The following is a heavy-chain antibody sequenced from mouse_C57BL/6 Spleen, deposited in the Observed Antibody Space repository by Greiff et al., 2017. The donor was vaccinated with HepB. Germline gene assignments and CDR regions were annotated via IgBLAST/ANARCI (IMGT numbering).Heavy chain of an antibody. CDR1: GYAFSSSW. CDR3: ARSHFTTVPYFDY. D-gene: IGHD1-1*01. J-gene: IGHJ2*01. CDR2: IYPGDGDT. Sequence: QVQLQQSGPELVKPGASVKISCKASGYAFSSSWMNWVKQRPGKGLEWIGRIYPGDGDTNYNGKFKGKATLTADKSSSTAYMQLSSLTSEDSAVYFCARSHFTTVPYFDYWGQGTTLTVSS. V-gene: IGHV1-82*01.